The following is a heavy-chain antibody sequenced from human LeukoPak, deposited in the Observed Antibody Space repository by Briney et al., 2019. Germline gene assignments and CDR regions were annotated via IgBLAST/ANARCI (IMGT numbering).Heavy chain of an antibody. CDR1: GFTFSNYW. J-gene: IGHJ4*02. CDR2: INQDGSEK. D-gene: IGHD2-21*01. CDR3: ARDIYGGHDY. Sequence: QAGGSLRLSCAASGFTFSNYWMSWVRQAPGKGLEWVANINQDGSEKSYVDSVEGRFTISRDNAKKSLYLHVNSLRAEGTAVYYCARDIYGGHDYWGQGTLLTVSS. V-gene: IGHV3-7*04.